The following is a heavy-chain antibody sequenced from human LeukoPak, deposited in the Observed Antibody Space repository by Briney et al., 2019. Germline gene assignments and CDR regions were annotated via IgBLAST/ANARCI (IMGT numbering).Heavy chain of an antibody. V-gene: IGHV3-9*01. CDR2: ISWNSGSI. D-gene: IGHD6-6*01. Sequence: GGSLRLSCAASGFTFDDYAMHWVRHAPGKGLEWVSGISWNSGSIGYADSVKGRFTISRDNAKNSLYLQMNSLRAEDTALYYCARGSIAATYYFDYWGQGTLVTVSS. CDR3: ARGSIAATYYFDY. CDR1: GFTFDDYA. J-gene: IGHJ4*02.